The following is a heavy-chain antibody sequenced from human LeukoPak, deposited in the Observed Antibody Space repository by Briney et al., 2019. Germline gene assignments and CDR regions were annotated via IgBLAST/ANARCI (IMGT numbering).Heavy chain of an antibody. D-gene: IGHD4-17*01. V-gene: IGHV1-2*02. CDR1: GYTFTAYY. Sequence: GSSVKVSCKASGYTFTAYYMHSVRQAPGQGLKWMGWMNPNSGGRNYAQKFQGRVTMTRDTSISTAYMELSRLSSDDTAVYYCAREDYGDSYWGQGTLVTV. CDR2: MNPNSGGR. CDR3: AREDYGDSY. J-gene: IGHJ4*02.